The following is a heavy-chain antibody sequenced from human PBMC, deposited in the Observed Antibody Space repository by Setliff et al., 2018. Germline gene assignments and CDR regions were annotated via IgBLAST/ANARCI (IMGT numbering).Heavy chain of an antibody. Sequence: GGSLRLSCAVSGFTFSNYYMHWVRQAPGKGLVWVSRITSDGSSTTYADSVKGRFTISRDNAKSTLYLQMNSLRAEDTAVYYCARDVFCSGGSCDNWFDPWGQGTLVTVSS. CDR2: ITSDGSST. CDR3: ARDVFCSGGSCDNWFDP. D-gene: IGHD2-15*01. V-gene: IGHV3-74*01. J-gene: IGHJ5*02. CDR1: GFTFSNYY.